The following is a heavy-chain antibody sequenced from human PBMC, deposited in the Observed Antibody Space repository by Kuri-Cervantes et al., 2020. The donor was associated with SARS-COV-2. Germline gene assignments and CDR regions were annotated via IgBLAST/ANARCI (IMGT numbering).Heavy chain of an antibody. CDR3: AKDMDRYCSTTNCFTSDS. D-gene: IGHD2-2*02. CDR2: MHYDGSNK. V-gene: IGHV3-30*02. CDR1: GFPFSSYG. J-gene: IGHJ4*02. Sequence: GGSLRLSCAASGFPFSSYGMNWVRQAPGKGLEWVAFMHYDGSNKYYADSVKGRFTISRDNSKNTLYLEMNSLGGEDTAVYYCAKDMDRYCSTTNCFTSDSWGQGTLVTVSS.